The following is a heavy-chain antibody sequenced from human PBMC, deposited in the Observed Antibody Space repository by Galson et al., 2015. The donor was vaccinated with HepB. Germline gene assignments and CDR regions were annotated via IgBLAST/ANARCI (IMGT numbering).Heavy chain of an antibody. Sequence: SVKVSCKASGYTFTSYYMHWVRQAPGQGLEWMGIINPSGGSTSYAQKFQGRVTMTRDTSMSTVYMELSSLRSEDTAVYYCARDAGATVVTGLFDYWGQGTLVTVSS. J-gene: IGHJ4*02. CDR2: INPSGGST. CDR3: ARDAGATVVTGLFDY. D-gene: IGHD4-23*01. CDR1: GYTFTSYY. V-gene: IGHV1-46*03.